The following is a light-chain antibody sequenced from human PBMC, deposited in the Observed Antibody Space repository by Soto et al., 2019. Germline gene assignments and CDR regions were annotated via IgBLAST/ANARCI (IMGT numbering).Light chain of an antibody. CDR1: QSVSSD. Sequence: EILMTQSPAALSVSPGERATLSCRASQSVSSDLAWYQQKPGQAPRLLIYGASTRATGIPARFSGSGSGTDFTLNITRLEPEDSAVYYCLQHSGTSPKTFGQVTKVDIK. V-gene: IGKV3-15*01. J-gene: IGKJ1*01. CDR2: GAS. CDR3: LQHSGTSPKT.